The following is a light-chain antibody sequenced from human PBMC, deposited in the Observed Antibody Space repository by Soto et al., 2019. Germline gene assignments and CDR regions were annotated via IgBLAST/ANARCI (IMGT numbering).Light chain of an antibody. J-gene: IGLJ2*01. V-gene: IGLV2-11*01. Sequence: QTVLTQPRSVSGSPGQSVAISCTGTSSYVGAYNYVSWYQQHPGKAPKLMIYDVDKRPSGVPDRFSGSKSGNTASLTISGLQAEDEADYYCCSYADTYVELGGGTKLTVL. CDR2: DVD. CDR1: SSYVGAYNY. CDR3: CSYADTYVE.